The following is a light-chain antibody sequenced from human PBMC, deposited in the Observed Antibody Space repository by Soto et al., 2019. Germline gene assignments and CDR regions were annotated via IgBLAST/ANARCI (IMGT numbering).Light chain of an antibody. Sequence: DIQMTQSPSSLSASVGDRVTITCRASQSISSYLNWYQQKPGKAPKLLIYAASSLQSGVPSRFSGSGSGTDFTLTISSMQPEDVATYYCQHSYSTPHTFGQGTKLEIK. CDR1: QSISSY. J-gene: IGKJ2*01. V-gene: IGKV1-39*01. CDR3: QHSYSTPHT. CDR2: AAS.